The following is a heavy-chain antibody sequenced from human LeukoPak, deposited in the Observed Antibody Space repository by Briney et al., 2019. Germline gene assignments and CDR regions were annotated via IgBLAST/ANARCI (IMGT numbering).Heavy chain of an antibody. Sequence: PGGTLRLSCAASGFTFSNYGMSWVRQAPGKGLEWVANINQDGSEKYYVDSVKGRFTISRDNAKNSLYLQMNSLRAQDTAVYYCARDLSLADYYYDSSGRYYFDYWGQGTLVTVSS. CDR2: INQDGSEK. CDR1: GFTFSNYG. V-gene: IGHV3-7*03. CDR3: ARDLSLADYYYDSSGRYYFDY. J-gene: IGHJ4*02. D-gene: IGHD3-22*01.